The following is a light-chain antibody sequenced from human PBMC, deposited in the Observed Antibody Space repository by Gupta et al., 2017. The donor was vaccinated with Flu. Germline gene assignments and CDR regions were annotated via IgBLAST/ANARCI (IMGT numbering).Light chain of an antibody. CDR2: AAS. Sequence: PRQAHRLLIYAASPRANGIAARFRGSGSGTEFSLTISSLQAEDSGAYYCHQSNNWPYSFGQGSKLETK. V-gene: IGKV3-15*01. CDR3: HQSNNWPYS. J-gene: IGKJ2*01.